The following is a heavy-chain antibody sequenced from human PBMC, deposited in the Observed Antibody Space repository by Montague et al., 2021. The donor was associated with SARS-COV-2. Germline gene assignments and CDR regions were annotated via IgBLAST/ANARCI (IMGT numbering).Heavy chain of an antibody. CDR2: FDPEDGET. D-gene: IGHD2-2*01. J-gene: IGHJ6*02. Sequence: SVKVSCKVSGYTLTELSMHWVRQAPGKGLEWMGGFDPEDGETIYAQKFQGRVTMTEDTSTDTAYMELSSLRSENTAMYYCASTPLRDPIVVVPAAILRYYYYGMDVWGQGTTVTVSS. CDR3: ASTPLRDPIVVVPAAILRYYYYGMDV. CDR1: GYTLTELS. V-gene: IGHV1-24*01.